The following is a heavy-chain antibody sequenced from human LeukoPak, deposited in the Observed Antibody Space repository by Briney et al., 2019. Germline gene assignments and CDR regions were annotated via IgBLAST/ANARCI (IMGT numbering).Heavy chain of an antibody. CDR3: ARQFVSSGGSPSRSYYFDY. CDR1: GYTFTSYG. Sequence: ASVKVSCKGSGYTFTSYGISWVRQARGQGVEWMGWISAYNGNKNYAKKLQGRVNITKDTSTSTAYMALRSLISDDTAVYYCARQFVSSGGSPSRSYYFDYWGQGTLVTVSS. V-gene: IGHV1-18*01. CDR2: ISAYNGNK. J-gene: IGHJ4*02. D-gene: IGHD6-19*01.